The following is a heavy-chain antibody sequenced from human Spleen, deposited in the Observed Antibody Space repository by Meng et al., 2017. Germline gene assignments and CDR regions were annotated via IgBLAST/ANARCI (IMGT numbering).Heavy chain of an antibody. Sequence: SETLSLTCTVSGGSISSYYWSWIRQPAGKGLEWIGRIYTSGSTNYNPSLKSRVTMSVDTSKNQFSLKLSSVTAADTAVYYCARNFDPEPIDITMIVVEPGSRKQNENWFDPWGQGTLVTVSS. D-gene: IGHD3-22*01. V-gene: IGHV4-4*07. CDR2: IYTSGST. CDR3: ARNFDPEPIDITMIVVEPGSRKQNENWFDP. CDR1: GGSISSYY. J-gene: IGHJ5*02.